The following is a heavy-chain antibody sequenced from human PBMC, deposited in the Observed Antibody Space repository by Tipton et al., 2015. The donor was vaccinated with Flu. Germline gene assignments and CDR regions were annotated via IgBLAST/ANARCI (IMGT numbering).Heavy chain of an antibody. CDR1: GFTFSTYW. Sequence: SLRLSCAASGFTFSTYWMTWIRQAPGKGLEWVAVIKPDGRETHYLGSVKGRFTLSRDNAKYSVSLQMSNLRVEDTAVYYCVRAIAASGSFWGQGTLVTVSS. V-gene: IGHV3-7*04. CDR2: IKPDGRET. CDR3: VRAIAASGSF. D-gene: IGHD3-10*01. J-gene: IGHJ4*02.